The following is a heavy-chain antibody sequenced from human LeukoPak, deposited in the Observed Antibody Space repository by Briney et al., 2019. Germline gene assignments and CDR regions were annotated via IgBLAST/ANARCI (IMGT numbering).Heavy chain of an antibody. D-gene: IGHD6-13*01. CDR1: GFTFSSHA. Sequence: GGSLRLSCAASGFTFSSHAMHWVRQAPGKGLEWVAVMSYDDRNRNYAHSVKGRFTISRDNSKNTLYLQMNSLRAEDTAVYYCARDSYSSSWYDYWGQGTLVTVSS. J-gene: IGHJ4*02. CDR2: MSYDDRNR. CDR3: ARDSYSSSWYDY. V-gene: IGHV3-30*04.